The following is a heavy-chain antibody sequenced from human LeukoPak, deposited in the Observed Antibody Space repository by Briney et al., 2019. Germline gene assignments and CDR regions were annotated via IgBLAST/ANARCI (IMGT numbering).Heavy chain of an antibody. CDR1: GFTVSSNY. V-gene: IGHV3-66*01. Sequence: GGSLRLSCAASGFTVSSNYMSWVRQVPGKGLEWVSAIYSGGSTYYADSVKGRFTISRDNSKNTLYLQMNSLRAEDTAVYYCASGQSGSYYDYYGMDVWGQGTTVTVSS. D-gene: IGHD1-26*01. CDR2: IYSGGST. CDR3: ASGQSGSYYDYYGMDV. J-gene: IGHJ6*02.